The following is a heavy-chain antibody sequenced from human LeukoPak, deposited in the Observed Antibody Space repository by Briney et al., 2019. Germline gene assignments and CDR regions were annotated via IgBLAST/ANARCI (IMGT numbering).Heavy chain of an antibody. CDR2: ISWNSGSI. D-gene: IGHD3-9*01. CDR1: GFTFDDYA. J-gene: IGHJ4*02. V-gene: IGHV3-9*01. Sequence: QPGGSLRLSCAASGFTFDDYAMHWVRQAPGKGLEWVSGISWNSGSIGYADSVKGRFTISRDNAKNSLYLQMNSLRAEDTAVYYCARLFVLTGYFDYWGQGTLVTVSS. CDR3: ARLFVLTGYFDY.